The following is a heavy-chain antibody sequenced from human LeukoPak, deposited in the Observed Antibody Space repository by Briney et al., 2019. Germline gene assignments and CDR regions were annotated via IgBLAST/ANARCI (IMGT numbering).Heavy chain of an antibody. CDR2: TNHRGST. V-gene: IGHV4-34*01. J-gene: IGHJ4*02. Sequence: PSETLSLTCAVYGGSFTDYYWSWIRQPPGKGLEWIGETNHRGSTNYNSSLKSRVTISVDRSKNQFSLKLNSVTAADTAVYFCARVPHTTSSIDYWGQGAPVTVSS. CDR1: GGSFTDYY. CDR3: ARVPHTTSSIDY. D-gene: IGHD6-6*01.